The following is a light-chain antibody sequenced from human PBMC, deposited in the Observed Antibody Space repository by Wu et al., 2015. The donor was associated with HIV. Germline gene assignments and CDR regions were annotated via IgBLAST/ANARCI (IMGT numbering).Light chain of an antibody. V-gene: IGKV1-9*01. CDR2: AAS. CDR3: QKYNTAPWT. CDR1: QDISSY. Sequence: DIQLTQSPSFLSASIRDRVTITCRASQDISSYLAWYQQKPGKAPKLLIYAASALQSGVPSRFSGSRSGTEFTLTISSLQPEDFATYYCQKYNTAPWTFGQGTKVEMK. J-gene: IGKJ1*01.